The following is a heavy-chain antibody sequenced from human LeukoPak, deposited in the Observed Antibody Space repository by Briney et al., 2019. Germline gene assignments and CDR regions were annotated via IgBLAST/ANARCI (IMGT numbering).Heavy chain of an antibody. CDR2: ISSSSDVI. CDR1: GFTFSSYK. CDR3: ARDPEKGSY. V-gene: IGHV3-48*01. J-gene: IGHJ4*02. Sequence: PGGSLRPSCAASGFTFSSYKMNWVRQAPGKGLEWVSYISSSSDVIYYADSVKGRFTTSRDNAKNSLYLQMNSLRAEDTAVYYCARDPEKGSYWGQGTLVTVSS.